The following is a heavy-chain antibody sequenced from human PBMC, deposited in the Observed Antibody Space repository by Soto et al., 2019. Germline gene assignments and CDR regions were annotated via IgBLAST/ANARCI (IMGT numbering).Heavy chain of an antibody. Sequence: EVQLVESGGNLVQPGRSLRLSCAASGFTFDDYAMHWVRQAPGKGLEWVSGISWNSGSIDYADSVKGRFTISRDNAKNSLYLQMNSLRAEDTALYYCAKDRWDCSGGSCYSRYFDYWGQGTRVTVSS. CDR3: AKDRWDCSGGSCYSRYFDY. CDR2: ISWNSGSI. J-gene: IGHJ4*02. D-gene: IGHD2-15*01. CDR1: GFTFDDYA. V-gene: IGHV3-9*01.